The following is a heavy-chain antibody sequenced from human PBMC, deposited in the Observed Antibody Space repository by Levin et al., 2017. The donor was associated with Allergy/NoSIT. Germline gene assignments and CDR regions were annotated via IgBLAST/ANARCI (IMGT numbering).Heavy chain of an antibody. CDR1: GYTLTDLS. J-gene: IGHJ2*01. CDR3: ATDRSSSSGYWYFDL. D-gene: IGHD6-13*01. CDR2: FDPEDGET. Sequence: GGSLRLSCKVSGYTLTDLSMHWVRQAPGKGLEWMGGFDPEDGETIYAQKFQGRVTMTEDTSTDTAYMELSSLRSEDTAVYYCATDRSSSSGYWYFDLWGRGTLVTVSS. V-gene: IGHV1-24*01.